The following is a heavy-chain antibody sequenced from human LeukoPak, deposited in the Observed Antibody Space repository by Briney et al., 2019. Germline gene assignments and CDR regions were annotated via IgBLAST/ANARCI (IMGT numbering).Heavy chain of an antibody. Sequence: PGRSLRLSCAASGFTFSSFAMHWVRQAPGKGLEWVAVISYDGNDKYYADSVKGRFTISRDNSKNTLYLQMNSLRAEDTAVYYCAKWGDYDILTGYYDSDYWGQGTLVTVSS. J-gene: IGHJ4*02. V-gene: IGHV3-30*04. CDR3: AKWGDYDILTGYYDSDY. D-gene: IGHD3-9*01. CDR2: ISYDGNDK. CDR1: GFTFSSFA.